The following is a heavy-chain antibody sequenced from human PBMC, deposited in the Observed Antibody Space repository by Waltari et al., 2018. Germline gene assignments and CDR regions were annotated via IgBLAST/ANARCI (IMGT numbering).Heavy chain of an antibody. J-gene: IGHJ6*02. CDR2: ISDSDNSK. D-gene: IGHD2-2*01. CDR1: GFSFRSSE. V-gene: IGHV3-48*03. Sequence: EAQLVESGGGLVQPGGSLRLSCTASGFSFRSSELNWVRQAPGKGLEWISYISDSDNSKFYAESVKGRFTVSRDNAKNSLHLEMNSLRAEDTATYYCVRDGLGSGRTRVDVWGQGTTVIVSS. CDR3: VRDGLGSGRTRVDV.